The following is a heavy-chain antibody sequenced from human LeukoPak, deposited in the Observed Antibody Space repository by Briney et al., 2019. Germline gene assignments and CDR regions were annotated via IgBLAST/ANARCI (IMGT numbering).Heavy chain of an antibody. V-gene: IGHV3-23*01. D-gene: IGHD1/OR15-1a*01. CDR1: GFTFSSYA. J-gene: IGHJ5*02. CDR3: ASKQGFDP. CDR2: ITGSGGST. Sequence: QTGGSLRLSCAASGFTFSSYAMSWVRQAPGKGLEWVSGITGSGGSTYYADSVKGRFTISRDNSKNTLYLQMNSLRAEDTAVYYCASKQGFDPWGQGTLVTVSS.